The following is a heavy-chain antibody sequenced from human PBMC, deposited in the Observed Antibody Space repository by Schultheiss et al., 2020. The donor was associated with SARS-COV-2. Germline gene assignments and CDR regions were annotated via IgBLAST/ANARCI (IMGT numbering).Heavy chain of an antibody. CDR1: GGSFSGYY. V-gene: IGHV4-59*12. CDR2: IYYSGST. D-gene: IGHD2-2*01. CDR3: ARDQGLKWGSSAPRDAFDI. Sequence: SETLSLTCAVYGGSFSGYYWSWIRQPPGKGLEWIGYIYYSGSTNYNPSLKSRVTISVDTSKNQFSLKLSSVTAADTAVYYCARDQGLKWGSSAPRDAFDIWGQGTMVTVSS. J-gene: IGHJ3*02.